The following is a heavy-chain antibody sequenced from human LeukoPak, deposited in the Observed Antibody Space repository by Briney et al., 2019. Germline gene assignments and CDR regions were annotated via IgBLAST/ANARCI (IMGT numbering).Heavy chain of an antibody. CDR3: ARGDGSGSYEYYYYYYGMDV. D-gene: IGHD3-10*01. CDR1: GGSISSSNW. Sequence: SGTLSLTCAVSGGSISSSNWWSWVRQPPGKGLEWIGEIYHSGSTNYNPSLKSRVTISVDKSKNQFSLKLSSVTAADTAVYYCARGDGSGSYEYYYYYYGMDVWGQGTTVTVSS. J-gene: IGHJ6*02. CDR2: IYHSGST. V-gene: IGHV4-4*02.